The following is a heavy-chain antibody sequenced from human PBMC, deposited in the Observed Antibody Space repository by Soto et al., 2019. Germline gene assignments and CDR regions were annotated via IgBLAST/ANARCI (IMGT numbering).Heavy chain of an antibody. D-gene: IGHD3-22*01. V-gene: IGHV3-49*03. J-gene: IGHJ4*02. CDR2: VRSKSNGGTT. Sequence: EVQLVESGGDLLQPGRSLRLSCTTSGFTFGDYAMSWFRQAPGKGLELVGFVRSKSNGGTTEYAASVKGRFIISRDDSRSNAYLQMNSLKTEDTAVYYCAMDTSGYNYYFDHWGQGTLVIVSS. CDR1: GFTFGDYA. CDR3: AMDTSGYNYYFDH.